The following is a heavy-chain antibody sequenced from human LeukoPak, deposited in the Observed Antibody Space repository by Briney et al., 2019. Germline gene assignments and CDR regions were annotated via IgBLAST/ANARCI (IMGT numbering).Heavy chain of an antibody. D-gene: IGHD3-16*01. V-gene: IGHV4-34*01. CDR3: ARGQSYADLDY. J-gene: IGHJ4*02. Sequence: XETLSLTCAVYGGSFSGYYWSWIRQPPGKGLEWIGEINHSGSTNYNPSLKSRVTISVDTSKNQFSLKLSSVTAADTAVHYCARGQSYADLDYWGQGTLVTVSS. CDR1: GGSFSGYY. CDR2: INHSGST.